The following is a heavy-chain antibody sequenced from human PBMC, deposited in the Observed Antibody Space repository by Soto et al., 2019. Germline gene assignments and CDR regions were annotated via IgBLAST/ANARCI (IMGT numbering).Heavy chain of an antibody. V-gene: IGHV4-30-2*01. Sequence: PSETLSLTCAVSGGSISSGGYSWSWIRQPPGKGLEWIGYIYCSGSTYYNPSLKSRVTISVDRSKNQFSLKLSSVTAADTAVYYCARVPSPWGQGTLVTVPQ. J-gene: IGHJ5*02. CDR3: ARVPSP. CDR1: GGSISSGGYS. CDR2: IYCSGST.